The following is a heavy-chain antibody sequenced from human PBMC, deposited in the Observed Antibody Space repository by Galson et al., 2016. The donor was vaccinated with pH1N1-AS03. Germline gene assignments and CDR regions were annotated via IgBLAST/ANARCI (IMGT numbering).Heavy chain of an antibody. J-gene: IGHJ4*02. CDR2: NRYYGSSE. CDR3: VRGSGYHFDS. V-gene: IGHV3-33*01. D-gene: IGHD3-16*02. Sequence: SLRLSCAASGFTLRTYDMHWVRQAPGKGLEWVGINRYYGSSEYYGDSMKGRISISRDNSQNTISLQMNSLRVEDTAVYYCVRGSGYHFDSWGQGTLVIVSS. CDR1: GFTLRTYD.